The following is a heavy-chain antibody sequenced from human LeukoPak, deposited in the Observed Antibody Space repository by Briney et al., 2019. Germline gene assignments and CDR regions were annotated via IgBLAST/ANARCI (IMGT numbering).Heavy chain of an antibody. Sequence: SETLSLTCAVYGGSFSGYYWSWIRQPPGKGLEWIGEINHSGSTNYNPSLKSRVTISVDTSKNQFSLKLSSVTAADTAVYYCARGVLNPVCYDSSGYYTPMGFDYWGQGTLVTVSS. CDR2: INHSGST. CDR1: GGSFSGYY. V-gene: IGHV4-34*01. D-gene: IGHD3-22*01. J-gene: IGHJ4*02. CDR3: ARGVLNPVCYDSSGYYTPMGFDY.